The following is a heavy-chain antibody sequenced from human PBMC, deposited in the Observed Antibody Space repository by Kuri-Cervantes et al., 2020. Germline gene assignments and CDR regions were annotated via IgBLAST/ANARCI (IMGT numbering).Heavy chain of an antibody. D-gene: IGHD4-17*01. Sequence: ASVKVSCKASGYTFTSYYMHWVRQAPGQGLEWMGWMNPNSGNTGYAQKFQGRVTMTRNTSISTAYMELSSLRSEDTAVYYCARKGNYGDYFYAFDIWGQGTMVTVSS. CDR2: MNPNSGNT. J-gene: IGHJ3*02. CDR1: GYTFTSYY. V-gene: IGHV1-8*02. CDR3: ARKGNYGDYFYAFDI.